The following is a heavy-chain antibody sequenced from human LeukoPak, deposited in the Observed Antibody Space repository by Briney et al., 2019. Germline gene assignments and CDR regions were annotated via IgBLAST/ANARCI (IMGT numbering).Heavy chain of an antibody. Sequence: PGGSLRLSCAASGFTFSSYAMSWVRQAPGKGLEWVSAISGSGGSPYYADDVKGRCTISRDNSKNTLYLQMNSLRAEDTAVYYCGEVGYGLFIRDYWGQGTLVTVSS. CDR2: ISGSGGSP. V-gene: IGHV3-23*01. J-gene: IGHJ4*02. CDR1: GFTFSSYA. CDR3: GEVGYGLFIRDY. D-gene: IGHD3-16*01.